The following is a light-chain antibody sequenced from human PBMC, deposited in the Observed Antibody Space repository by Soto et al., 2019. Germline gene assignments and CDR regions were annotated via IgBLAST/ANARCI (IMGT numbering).Light chain of an antibody. CDR1: QSVSSSY. Sequence: EIVLTQSPGTLSLSPGETATLSCRASQSVSSSYLAWYQQKPDQAPRLLIYGASSRATGIPDRFSGSGSGTDFTLTISRLEPEDFAVYYCQQYGSSPYTFGQGTKLEIE. V-gene: IGKV3-20*01. CDR2: GAS. J-gene: IGKJ2*01. CDR3: QQYGSSPYT.